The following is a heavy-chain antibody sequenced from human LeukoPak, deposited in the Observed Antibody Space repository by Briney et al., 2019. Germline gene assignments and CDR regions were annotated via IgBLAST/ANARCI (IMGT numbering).Heavy chain of an antibody. V-gene: IGHV4-59*01. CDR3: ARVRDFGAFDI. CDR1: GGSISSYY. D-gene: IGHD3-3*01. Sequence: SETLSLTCTVSGGSISSYYWSWIRRPPGKGLEWIGHIYYSGSTNYNPSPKSRVTISVDTSKNQFSLKLSSVTAADTAVYYCARVRDFGAFDIWGQGTMVTVSS. J-gene: IGHJ3*02. CDR2: IYYSGST.